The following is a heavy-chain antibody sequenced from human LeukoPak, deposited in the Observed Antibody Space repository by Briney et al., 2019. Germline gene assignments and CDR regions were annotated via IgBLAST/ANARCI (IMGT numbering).Heavy chain of an antibody. Sequence: PSETLSLTCTVSGGSISSYYWSWIRQPPGKGLEWIGYIYYSGSTNYNPSLKSRVTISVDTSKNQFSLKLSSVTAADTAVYYCARALLTTVTTSWGQGTLVTVSS. CDR2: IYYSGST. V-gene: IGHV4-59*01. J-gene: IGHJ4*02. D-gene: IGHD4-17*01. CDR3: ARALLTTVTTS. CDR1: GGSISSYY.